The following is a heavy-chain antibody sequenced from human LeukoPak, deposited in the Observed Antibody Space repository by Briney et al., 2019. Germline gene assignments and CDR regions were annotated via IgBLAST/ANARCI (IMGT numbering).Heavy chain of an antibody. D-gene: IGHD3-10*01. J-gene: IGHJ6*03. Sequence: GGYLRLSCAASGFTFSSYAMSWVRQAPGKGLEWVSAISGSGGSTYYADSVKGRFTISRDNSKNTLYLQMNSLRAEDTAVYDCASEPREINHYGSGIWGKGTAVTVSS. CDR1: GFTFSSYA. CDR3: ASEPREINHYGSGI. V-gene: IGHV3-23*01. CDR2: ISGSGGST.